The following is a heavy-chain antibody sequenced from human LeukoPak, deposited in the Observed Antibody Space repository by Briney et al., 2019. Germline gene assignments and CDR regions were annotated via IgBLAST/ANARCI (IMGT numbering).Heavy chain of an antibody. D-gene: IGHD6-6*01. CDR2: IYYSGST. CDR1: GGSISSSSYY. V-gene: IGHV4-39*07. Sequence: PSETLSLTCTVSGGSISSSSYYWGWIRQPPGKGLEWIGSIYYSGSTYYNPSLKSRVTISVDTSKNQFSLKLSSVTAADTAVYYCAGDTGLVSLDWFDPWGQGTLVTVSS. J-gene: IGHJ5*02. CDR3: AGDTGLVSLDWFDP.